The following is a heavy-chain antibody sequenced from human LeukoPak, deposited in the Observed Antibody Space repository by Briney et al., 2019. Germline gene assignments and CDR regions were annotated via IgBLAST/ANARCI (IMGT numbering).Heavy chain of an antibody. D-gene: IGHD3-22*01. J-gene: IGHJ6*03. V-gene: IGHV4-31*03. CDR1: GGSISSGGYY. Sequence: PSETLSLTYTVSGGSISSGGYYWSWLRQHPGKGLEWIGYIYYSGSTYYNPSLKSRVTISVDTSKNQFSLKLSSVTAADTAVYYCARCVRWLLYYMDVWGKGTTVTVSS. CDR2: IYYSGST. CDR3: ARCVRWLLYYMDV.